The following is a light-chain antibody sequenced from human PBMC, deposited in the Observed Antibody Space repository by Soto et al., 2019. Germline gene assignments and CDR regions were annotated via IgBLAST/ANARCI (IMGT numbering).Light chain of an antibody. CDR1: SSDVGGYNY. V-gene: IGLV2-14*03. Sequence: QSVLTQPASVSGSPGQSITISCTGTSSDVGGYNYVSWYQQHPGKAPKLMISDVSNRPSGVSDRFSGSKSGNTASLTISRLQAEDEADYYCSSYTSTSNLYVCGTGTKLTVL. CDR2: DVS. J-gene: IGLJ1*01. CDR3: SSYTSTSNLYV.